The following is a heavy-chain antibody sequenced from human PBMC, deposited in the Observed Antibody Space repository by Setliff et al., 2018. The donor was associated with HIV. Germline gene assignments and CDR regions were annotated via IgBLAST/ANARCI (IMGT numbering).Heavy chain of an antibody. Sequence: LSLTCDVYAGSLSGYYWSWIRQSPGKGLEWIGEINDSGNTNYNPSLKSRVTISVDTSKNHFSLRLSSVTAADTTIYYCARRTSFTGGAVAGHFDNWGQGTQVTVSS. CDR1: AGSLSGYY. J-gene: IGHJ4*02. V-gene: IGHV4-34*01. CDR3: ARRTSFTGGAVAGHFDN. D-gene: IGHD6-19*01. CDR2: INDSGNT.